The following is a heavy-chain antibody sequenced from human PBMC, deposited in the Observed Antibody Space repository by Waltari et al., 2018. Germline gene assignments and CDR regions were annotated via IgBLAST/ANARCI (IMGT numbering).Heavy chain of an antibody. CDR3: ARLESVALANLAAYHEAIDL. J-gene: IGHJ3*01. CDR1: GFSIHFNT. V-gene: IGHV3-21*02. D-gene: IGHD2-2*01. Sequence: EMQLVESGGGPVKPGESLRLSCVASGFSIHFNTMIWVRQAPGKGLEWVSSISGRSSYIKYSDSVEGRFTISRDNAKKAVFLQMSNRRADDTAVYYCARLESVALANLAAYHEAIDLWGQGTTVIVSS. CDR2: ISGRSSYI.